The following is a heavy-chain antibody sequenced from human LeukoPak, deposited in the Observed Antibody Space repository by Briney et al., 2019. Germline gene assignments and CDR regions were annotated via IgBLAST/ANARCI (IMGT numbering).Heavy chain of an antibody. CDR3: ARDSYYDSSGYYGNAFDI. D-gene: IGHD3-22*01. CDR1: GGSISSSSYY. V-gene: IGHV4-39*07. CDR2: IYYNGST. J-gene: IGHJ3*02. Sequence: PSETLSLTCTVSGGSISSSSYYWGWIRQPPGKGLEWIGSIYYNGSTYYNPSLKSRVTISVDTSKNQFSLKLSSVTAADTAVYYCARDSYYDSSGYYGNAFDIWGQGTMVTVSS.